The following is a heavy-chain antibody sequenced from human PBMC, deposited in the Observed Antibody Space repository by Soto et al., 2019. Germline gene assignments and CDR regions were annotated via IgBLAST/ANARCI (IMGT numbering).Heavy chain of an antibody. J-gene: IGHJ6*02. Sequence: QVQLVQSGAEVKKPGASVKVSCETSGYTFPVSYTHWLRQAPGQGLEWMGWINPNSGDTNYANKFEGRVTMTRDSSAGTAYMELSGLRSDDTAVYFCARESAGKTLYGMDVWGQGTTVTVSS. CDR2: INPNSGDT. CDR3: ARESAGKTLYGMDV. V-gene: IGHV1-2*02. D-gene: IGHD1-1*01. CDR1: GYTFPVSY.